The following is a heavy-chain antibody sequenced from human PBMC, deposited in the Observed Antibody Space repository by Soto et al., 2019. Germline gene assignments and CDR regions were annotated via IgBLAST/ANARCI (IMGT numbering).Heavy chain of an antibody. Sequence: GASVKVSCKASGYTFAGPSIHWVRQAPGQGLEWMGWINPDNGGTNYAQRFQGRVTMTRDTSISTAYMELSKLRSDDTAVYYCAISRYCSGYCYTHSLYYFDYWGQGALVTVSS. CDR2: INPDNGGT. V-gene: IGHV1-2*02. CDR3: AISRYCSGYCYTHSLYYFDY. CDR1: GYTFAGPS. D-gene: IGHD2-21*02. J-gene: IGHJ4*02.